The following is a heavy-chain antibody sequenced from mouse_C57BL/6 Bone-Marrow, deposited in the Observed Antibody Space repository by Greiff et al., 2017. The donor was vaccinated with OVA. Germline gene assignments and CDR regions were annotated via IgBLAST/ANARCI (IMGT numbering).Heavy chain of an antibody. CDR3: ARGPTVVALDY. CDR2: IYPGSGNT. Sequence: QVQLQQSGPELVKPGASVKISCKASGYSFTSYYIHWVKQRPGQGLEWIGWIYPGSGNTEYNEKFKGKATLTADTSSSTAYLQLSSLTSEDSAVYYGARGPTVVALDYWGQGTTLTVSS. D-gene: IGHD1-1*01. J-gene: IGHJ2*01. CDR1: GYSFTSYY. V-gene: IGHV1-66*01.